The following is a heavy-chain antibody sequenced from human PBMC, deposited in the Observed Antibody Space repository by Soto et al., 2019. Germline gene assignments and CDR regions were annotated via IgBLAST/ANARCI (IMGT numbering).Heavy chain of an antibody. CDR1: GYTFTSYD. J-gene: IGHJ4*02. D-gene: IGHD4-17*01. Sequence: QVQLVQSGAEVKKPGASVKGSCKASGYTFTSYDINWVGQATGQGLERMGWMNPDSGKRRYAQKCQGRVTITRNTAMSTPYMELSSLRSEDTAVYYCARSTNDYGDRHWGQGTLVTVSS. CDR2: MNPDSGKR. V-gene: IGHV1-8*01. CDR3: ARSTNDYGDRH.